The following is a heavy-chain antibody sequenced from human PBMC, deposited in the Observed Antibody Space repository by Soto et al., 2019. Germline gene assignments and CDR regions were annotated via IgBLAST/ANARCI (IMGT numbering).Heavy chain of an antibody. D-gene: IGHD3-10*01. CDR2: ISSSGAFT. V-gene: IGHV3-23*01. CDR3: VKHQVSLVRGISPFDY. Sequence: GGSLRLSCAVSGFTFNSNDMTWVRQAPGKGLEWVSTISSSGAFTYHADSVRGRLTISRDNSKNTVYLQMNSLRAENTAVYYCVKHQVSLVRGISPFDYWGQGALVTVSS. CDR1: GFTFNSND. J-gene: IGHJ4*02.